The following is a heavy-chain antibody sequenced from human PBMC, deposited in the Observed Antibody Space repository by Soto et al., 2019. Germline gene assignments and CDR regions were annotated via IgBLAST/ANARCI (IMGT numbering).Heavy chain of an antibody. V-gene: IGHV4-59*08. D-gene: IGHD6-13*01. CDR1: GGSISSYY. Sequence: SETLSLTCTVSGGSISSYYWSWIRQPPGKGLEWIGYIYYSGGTNYNPSLKSRVTISVDTSKNQFSLKLISVTAADTAVYYCARLAGSSWYHYWGQGTLVTVSS. CDR2: IYYSGGT. CDR3: ARLAGSSWYHY. J-gene: IGHJ4*02.